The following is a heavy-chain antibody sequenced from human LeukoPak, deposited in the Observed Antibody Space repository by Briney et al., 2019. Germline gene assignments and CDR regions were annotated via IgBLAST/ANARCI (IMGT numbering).Heavy chain of an antibody. Sequence: GSLRLSCAASGFTFSKAWMSWVRQAPGKGLNWIGEINHSERTNYNPSLKSRVTISVDTSNNQFSLKLSSVTAADTAVYYCARGGFTMVRGVTPRAFDIWGQGTMVTVSS. D-gene: IGHD3-10*01. CDR2: INHSERT. CDR3: ARGGFTMVRGVTPRAFDI. J-gene: IGHJ3*02. CDR1: GFTFSKAW. V-gene: IGHV4-34*01.